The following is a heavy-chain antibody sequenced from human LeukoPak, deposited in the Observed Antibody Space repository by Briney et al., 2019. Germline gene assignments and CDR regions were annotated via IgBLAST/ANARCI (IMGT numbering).Heavy chain of an antibody. CDR1: GFPFSDSY. Sequence: GGSLRLSCAASGFPFSDSYMSWVRQAPGKGLEWISYINLSGNTVYYADSVKGRFTISRDNAKNSLYLEMNSLRAEDTAVYYCARGSSASRSWGQGTLVIVSS. V-gene: IGHV3-11*01. CDR3: ARGSSASRS. CDR2: INLSGNTV. J-gene: IGHJ1*01. D-gene: IGHD6-25*01.